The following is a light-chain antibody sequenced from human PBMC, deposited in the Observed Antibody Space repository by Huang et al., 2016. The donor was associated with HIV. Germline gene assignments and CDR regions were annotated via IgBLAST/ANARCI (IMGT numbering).Light chain of an antibody. CDR3: QQYNNPGT. J-gene: IGKJ1*01. CDR2: GAS. Sequence: EIVMTQSPATLSVSPGERATLSCRASQSVSGNLAWYQQKPGHAPRLLIYGASTRATGIPARFSGSGSGTDFTLTISSLQSEDFAVYYCQQYNNPGTFGQGTKVEIK. CDR1: QSVSGN. V-gene: IGKV3-15*01.